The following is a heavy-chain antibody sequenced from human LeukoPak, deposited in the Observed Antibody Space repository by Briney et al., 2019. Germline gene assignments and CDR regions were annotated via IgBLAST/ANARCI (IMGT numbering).Heavy chain of an antibody. Sequence: SVKVSCKASGGTFSSYAISWVRQAPGQGLGWMGRIIPNLGTTNRAQNFQDRVTLTADKSTNTAYMELTSLTSDDTAVYYCATTNDGGGYQWGDFFDFWGQGTLVTVSS. CDR2: IIPNLGTT. J-gene: IGHJ4*02. V-gene: IGHV1-69*04. CDR3: ATTNDGGGYQWGDFFDF. D-gene: IGHD3-22*01. CDR1: GGTFSSYA.